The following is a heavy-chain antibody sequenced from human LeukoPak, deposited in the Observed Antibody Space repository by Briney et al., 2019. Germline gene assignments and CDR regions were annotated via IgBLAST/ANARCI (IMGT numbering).Heavy chain of an antibody. D-gene: IGHD3-22*01. J-gene: IGHJ4*02. CDR1: GGSISSSSYY. CDR3: AREGFTMIVAEPDYFDY. V-gene: IGHV4-39*07. CDR2: IYYSGST. Sequence: PSETLSLTCTVSGGSISSSSYYWGWIRQPPGKGLEWIGSIYYSGSTYYNPSLKSRVTISVDTSKNQFSLKLSSVTAADTAVYYCAREGFTMIVAEPDYFDYWGQGTLVTVSS.